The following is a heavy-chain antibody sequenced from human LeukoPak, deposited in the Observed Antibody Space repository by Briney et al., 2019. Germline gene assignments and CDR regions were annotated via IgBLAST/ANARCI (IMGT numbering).Heavy chain of an antibody. CDR3: ARLFPAPSAVSSTPDYGEAQADY. J-gene: IGHJ4*02. D-gene: IGHD4-17*01. CDR1: GDSVSSSNYY. Sequence: PSETLSLTCTVFGDSVSSSNYYWAWFRQPPGKGLDWIGSLYYDGRTYYSPSLESRVTVSVDTSKNQFALKLTSVTAADTAVYYCARLFPAPSAVSSTPDYGEAQADYWGQGTLVTVSS. CDR2: LYYDGRT. V-gene: IGHV4-39*01.